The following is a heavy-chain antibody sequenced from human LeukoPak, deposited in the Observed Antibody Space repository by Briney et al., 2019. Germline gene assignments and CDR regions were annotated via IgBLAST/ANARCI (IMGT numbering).Heavy chain of an antibody. V-gene: IGHV3-48*03. Sequence: GGSLRLSCAASGFTFSSYEMNWVRQAPGKGLEWVSYISSSGSTIYYADSVKGRFTISRDNAKNSLYLQMNSLRAEDTAVYYCARGSGHYPLTLDYWGQGTLVTVSS. CDR3: ARGSGHYPLTLDY. CDR1: GFTFSSYE. D-gene: IGHD5-12*01. J-gene: IGHJ4*02. CDR2: ISSSGSTI.